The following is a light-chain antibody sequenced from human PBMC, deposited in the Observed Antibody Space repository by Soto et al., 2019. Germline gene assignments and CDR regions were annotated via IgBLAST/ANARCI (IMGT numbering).Light chain of an antibody. CDR3: QQYTSYPMYT. J-gene: IGKJ2*01. CDR2: DAS. V-gene: IGKV1-5*01. Sequence: DIQMTQSPSTLSASVGDRVTITCRASQSIGSWLAWYQQKPGKAPKLLIYDASSLEGGVPSRFSGSGSGTEFTLTISGLQPDDFATYYCQQYTSYPMYTFGQGTKLEIK. CDR1: QSIGSW.